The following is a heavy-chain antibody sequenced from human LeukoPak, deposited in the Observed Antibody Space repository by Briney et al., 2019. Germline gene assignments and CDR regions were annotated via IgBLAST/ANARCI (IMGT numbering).Heavy chain of an antibody. J-gene: IGHJ4*02. D-gene: IGHD3-22*01. Sequence: ASVKVSCKASGYTFTAYYMHWVRQAPGQGLEWMGWINPNSGGTNYAQKFQGRVTMTRDTSISTAYMELSRLRSDDTAVYYCARRMDSSGFSYYFDYWGQGTLVTVSS. V-gene: IGHV1-2*02. CDR2: INPNSGGT. CDR1: GYTFTAYY. CDR3: ARRMDSSGFSYYFDY.